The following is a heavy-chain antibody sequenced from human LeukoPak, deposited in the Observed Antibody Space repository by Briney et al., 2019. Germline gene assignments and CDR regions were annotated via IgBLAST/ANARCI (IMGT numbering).Heavy chain of an antibody. V-gene: IGHV3-7*03. CDR3: ARGGGLDV. CDR1: GLTVSNHW. D-gene: IGHD3-16*01. J-gene: IGHJ6*02. Sequence: GSLRLSCVASGLTVSNHWMSWARQAPGKGLEWVASINHNGNVNYYVDSVKGRFTISRDNAKNSLYLQMSNLRAEDTAAYFCARGGGLDVWGQGATVTVFS. CDR2: INHNGNVN.